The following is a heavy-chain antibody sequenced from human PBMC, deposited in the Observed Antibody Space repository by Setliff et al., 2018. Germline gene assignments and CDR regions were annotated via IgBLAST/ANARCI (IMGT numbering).Heavy chain of an antibody. D-gene: IGHD5-18*01. J-gene: IGHJ5*01. V-gene: IGHV3-11*06. CDR3: ARSPGWIPWFDS. CDR1: GGTFSDYY. Sequence: LSLTCAASGGTFSDYYWTLIRQPPGKGLEWVSSISDSSIYIYHADSVKGRFTISRDNAKTSLYLQMDSLRAEDTAVYFCARSPGWIPWFDSWGQGTLVTVSS. CDR2: ISDSSIYI.